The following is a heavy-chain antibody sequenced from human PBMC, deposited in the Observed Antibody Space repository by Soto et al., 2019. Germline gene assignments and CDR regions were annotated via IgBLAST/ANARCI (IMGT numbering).Heavy chain of an antibody. J-gene: IGHJ4*02. Sequence: GGSLRLSGAASGFTFSSFALSWVRQAPGKGLEWVSAISGSGDGTDYADSVKGRFTIYRDNSKNTLYLQMNSLRAEDTAVYYCAGPGYSSQDYWGQGALVTVSS. D-gene: IGHD5-18*01. V-gene: IGHV3-23*01. CDR2: ISGSGDGT. CDR3: AGPGYSSQDY. CDR1: GFTFSSFA.